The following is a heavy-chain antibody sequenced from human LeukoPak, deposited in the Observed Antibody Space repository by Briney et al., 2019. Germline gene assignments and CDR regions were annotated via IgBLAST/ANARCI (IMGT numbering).Heavy chain of an antibody. CDR2: VYTSGST. V-gene: IGHV4-4*07. Sequence: SETLSLTCSVSGVTISGYYWTWIRQPAGKGLEWIGRVYTSGSTHYNPSLKTRLTMSVDTSKNQFSLKQSSATAADTDVYNSASVIAGTSTAFEIWGQGTMVTVSS. D-gene: IGHD1-7*01. CDR1: GVTISGYY. CDR3: ASVIAGTSTAFEI. J-gene: IGHJ3*02.